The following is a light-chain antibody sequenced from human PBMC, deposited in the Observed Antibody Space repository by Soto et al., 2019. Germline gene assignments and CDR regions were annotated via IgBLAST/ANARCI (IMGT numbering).Light chain of an antibody. Sequence: DIVMTPSPDSLAVSLGERATINCKSSQSVVYSSNNKNYLAWYQQKPGQPPKLLIYWASTRESGVPDRFSGSGSGTDFTLTISSLQAEDVAVYYCQQYYSTPPYTFGQGTKLEIK. CDR1: QSVVYSSNNKNY. J-gene: IGKJ2*01. V-gene: IGKV4-1*01. CDR3: QQYYSTPPYT. CDR2: WAS.